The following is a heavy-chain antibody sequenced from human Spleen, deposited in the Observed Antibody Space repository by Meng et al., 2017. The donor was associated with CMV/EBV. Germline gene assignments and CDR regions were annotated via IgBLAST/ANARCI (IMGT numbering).Heavy chain of an antibody. J-gene: IGHJ4*02. CDR2: ISAYNGNT. D-gene: IGHD3-3*01. CDR1: GYTFTSYG. V-gene: IGHV1-18*01. CDR3: ARGQYYDFWSGYYPLDY. Sequence: ASVKVSCKASGYTFTSYGISWVRQAPGQGLEWMGWISAYNGNTNYAQKLQGRVTMTTDTSTSTAYMELRSLRSDDTAVYYCARGQYYDFWSGYYPLDYWGQGTLVTVSS.